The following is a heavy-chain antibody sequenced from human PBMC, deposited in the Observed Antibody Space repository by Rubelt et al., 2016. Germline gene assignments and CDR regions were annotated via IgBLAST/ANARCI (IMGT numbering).Heavy chain of an antibody. V-gene: IGHV4-59*01. CDR3: ARRVYADYYYYYLDV. J-gene: IGHJ6*03. CDR2: IYYTEST. CDR1: GGSISGYY. D-gene: IGHD3-16*01. Sequence: QVQLQVSGPGLVKPSETLSLTCTVSGGSISGYYWSWMRQPPGKGLEWIGYIYYTESTNYNPSLQGRVTISVDTSKNQVSLKLNSVTSADTAVYYCARRVYADYYYYYLDVWGEGTTVTVSS.